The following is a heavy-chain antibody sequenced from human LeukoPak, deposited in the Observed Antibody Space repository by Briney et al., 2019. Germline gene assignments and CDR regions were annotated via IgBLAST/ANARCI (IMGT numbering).Heavy chain of an antibody. D-gene: IGHD2-21*01. V-gene: IGHV4-59*08. CDR1: GDFISTYS. CDR2: IHFSGST. J-gene: IGHJ6*03. Sequence: ETLSLICTVSGDFISTYSWSWIRHHPGKGREWIGYIHFSGSTSYNPSLTSRVTLSLDTSKNQFSLRLTSVAAADTPVYFCARHREACIAVSSFPYYHFSFYMDVWGTGTTVAVSS. CDR3: ARHREACIAVSSFPYYHFSFYMDV.